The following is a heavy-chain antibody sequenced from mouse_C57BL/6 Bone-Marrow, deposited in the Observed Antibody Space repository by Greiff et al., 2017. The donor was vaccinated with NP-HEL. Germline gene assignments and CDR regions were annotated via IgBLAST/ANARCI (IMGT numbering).Heavy chain of an antibody. CDR1: GYTFTSYT. CDR3: ASPPTTDY. V-gene: IGHV1-4*01. J-gene: IGHJ2*01. Sequence: VQRVESGAELARPGASVKMSCKASGYTFTSYTMHWVKQRPGQGLEWIGYINPSSGYTKYNQKFKDKATLTADKSSSTAYMQLSSLTSEDSAVYYCASPPTTDYWGQGTTLTVSS. D-gene: IGHD1-1*01. CDR2: INPSSGYT.